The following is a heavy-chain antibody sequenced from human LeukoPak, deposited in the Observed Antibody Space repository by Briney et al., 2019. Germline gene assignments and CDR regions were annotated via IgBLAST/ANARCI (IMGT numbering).Heavy chain of an antibody. Sequence: GGSLRLSCAASGFTFSTYNMNWVRQAPGKGLEWVSSITSSSSYIYYADSVKGRFTISRDNAKNSLYLQMNSLRAEDTAVYYCAKESYYDSSGYTETLDYWGQGTLVTVSS. J-gene: IGHJ4*02. D-gene: IGHD3-22*01. V-gene: IGHV3-21*04. CDR2: ITSSSSYI. CDR3: AKESYYDSSGYTETLDY. CDR1: GFTFSTYN.